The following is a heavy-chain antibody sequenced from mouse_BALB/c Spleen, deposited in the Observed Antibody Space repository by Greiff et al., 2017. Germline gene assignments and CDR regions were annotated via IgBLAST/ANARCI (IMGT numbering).Heavy chain of an antibody. CDR1: GYTFTDYY. CDR3: ARHGYDGRTNAMDY. CDR2: IYPGSGNT. Sequence: VKLMESGAELARPGASVKLSCKASGYTFTDYYINWVKQRTGQGLEWIGEIYPGSGNTYYNEKFKGKATLTADKSSSTAYMQLSSLTSEDSAVYFCARHGYDGRTNAMDYWGQGTSVTVSS. J-gene: IGHJ4*01. D-gene: IGHD2-2*01. V-gene: IGHV1-77*01.